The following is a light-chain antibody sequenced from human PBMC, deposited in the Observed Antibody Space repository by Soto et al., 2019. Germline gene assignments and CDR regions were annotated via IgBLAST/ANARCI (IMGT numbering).Light chain of an antibody. CDR3: SSYTSSTIL. V-gene: IGLV2-14*03. CDR1: SSDADAYNY. CDR2: DVS. J-gene: IGLJ2*01. Sequence: QSVLTQPASVSGSPGQSIIISCTGTSSDADAYNYVSWYQHHPGKAPKLLIYDVSNRPSGISNRFSGSKSGNTASLTISGLHPEDEADYFCSSYTSSTILFGGGTKVTVL.